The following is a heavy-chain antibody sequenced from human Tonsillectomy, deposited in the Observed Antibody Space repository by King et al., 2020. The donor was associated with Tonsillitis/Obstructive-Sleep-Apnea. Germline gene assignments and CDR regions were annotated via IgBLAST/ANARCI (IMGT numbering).Heavy chain of an antibody. J-gene: IGHJ6*03. CDR3: ARQQYYYYYMDV. CDR2: IYYSGST. Sequence: LQLQESGPGLVKPSETLSLTGTVSGGSISSSSYYWGWIRQPQGKGLEWVGSIYYSGSTYYNPSLKSRVTISVDTSKNQFSLKLSSVTAADTAVYYCARQQYYYYYMDVCGKGTTVTVSS. CDR1: GGSISSSSYY. V-gene: IGHV4-39*01.